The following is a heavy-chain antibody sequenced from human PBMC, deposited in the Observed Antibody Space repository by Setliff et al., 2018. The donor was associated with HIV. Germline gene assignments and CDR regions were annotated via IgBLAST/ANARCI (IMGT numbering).Heavy chain of an antibody. CDR2: IYPGDSDT. J-gene: IGHJ6*02. CDR3: ARQGCSSTTCYKDYYYYYGIDV. D-gene: IGHD2-2*02. V-gene: IGHV5-51*01. Sequence: GASMKLSCKGSGYSFTSYWIGWVRQMPGKGLEWMGIIYPGDSDTRYSPSFQGQVTISADKSISTAYLQWSSLKASDTAMYYCARQGCSSTTCYKDYYYYYGIDVWGQGTTVTVSS. CDR1: GYSFTSYW.